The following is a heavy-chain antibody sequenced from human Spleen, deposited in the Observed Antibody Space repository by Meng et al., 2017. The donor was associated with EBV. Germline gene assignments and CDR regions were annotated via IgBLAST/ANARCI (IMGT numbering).Heavy chain of an antibody. CDR2: INEHGSIT. D-gene: IGHD2/OR15-2a*01. J-gene: IGHJ4*02. CDR1: GFTFSSYW. V-gene: IGHV3-74*03. CDR3: ARDLVGEYDF. Sequence: VELVGCGGGVVQPGGSLRLSCAASGFTFSSYWMHWVRQAPGKGPVWVSRINEHGSITTYADSVNGRFTISRDNAKETLYLQMNSLRDEDTAIYYCARDLVGEYDFWGQGTLVTVSS.